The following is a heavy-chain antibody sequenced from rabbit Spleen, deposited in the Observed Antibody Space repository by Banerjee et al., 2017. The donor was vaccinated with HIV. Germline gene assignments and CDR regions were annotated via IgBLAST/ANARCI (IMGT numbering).Heavy chain of an antibody. CDR2: INIVIGKS. CDR3: ARDLVAIIGWNFNL. J-gene: IGHJ4*01. CDR1: GVSLNDKDV. V-gene: IGHV1S45*01. D-gene: IGHD1-1*01. Sequence: EQLEESGGGLVKPEGSLTLTCKASGVSLNDKDVMCWVRQAPGKGREWIACINIVIGKSFYASWAKGRFTMSRTSSTTVTLQMTSLTAADTATYFCARDLVAIIGWNFNLWGQGTLVTVS.